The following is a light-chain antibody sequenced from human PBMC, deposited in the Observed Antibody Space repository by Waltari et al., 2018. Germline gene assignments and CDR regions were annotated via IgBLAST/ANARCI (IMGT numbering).Light chain of an antibody. CDR2: DDK. J-gene: IGLJ1*01. CDR1: HIETKN. V-gene: IGLV3-21*02. CDR3: QVWDSSSYV. Sequence: SYVLTQPPSVSVAPGQMARITCGGDHIETKNVHCYQLKPGQAPVLVVHDDKDRPSRIPKRFSGSNPGNTATLTISRAGAGDEADYYCQVWDSSSYVFGSGTKVTVL.